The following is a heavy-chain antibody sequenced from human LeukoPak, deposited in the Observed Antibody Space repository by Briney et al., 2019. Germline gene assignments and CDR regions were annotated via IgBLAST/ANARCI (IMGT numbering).Heavy chain of an antibody. Sequence: QPGGSLRLSCAPSGLTFSSHWMHWVRQAPGKGLVWVSRITNDGSSTTYADSVKGRFTISRNNAKNMLYLQVNSLRAEDTAVYYSATQQGGNPAYWGQGTLVTVSS. CDR3: ATQQGGNPAY. V-gene: IGHV3-74*01. CDR1: GLTFSSHW. J-gene: IGHJ4*02. D-gene: IGHD1-14*01. CDR2: ITNDGSST.